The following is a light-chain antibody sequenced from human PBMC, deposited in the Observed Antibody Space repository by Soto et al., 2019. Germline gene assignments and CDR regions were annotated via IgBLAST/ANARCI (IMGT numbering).Light chain of an antibody. CDR2: GAS. CDR1: QSVSSD. J-gene: IGKJ1*01. Sequence: IVMTQSPATLSVSPGERATLSCRASQSVSSDLAWYQQKPGQAPRLLIYGASTRATGIPARFSGSGSGTEFTLTISSLQSEDFAVYYCQQYNNWPPAFGQGTKVDI. V-gene: IGKV3-15*01. CDR3: QQYNNWPPA.